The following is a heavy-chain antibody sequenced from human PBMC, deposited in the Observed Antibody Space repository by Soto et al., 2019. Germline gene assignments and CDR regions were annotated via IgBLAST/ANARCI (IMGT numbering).Heavy chain of an antibody. CDR3: AKDNGGRGYYYYGMDV. Sequence: GGSLRRSCAASGFTFSSYGMHWVRQAPGKGLEWVAVISYDGSNKYYADSVKGRFTISRDNSKNTLYLQMNSLRAEDTAVYYCAKDNGGRGYYYYGMDVWGQGTTVTVSS. CDR2: ISYDGSNK. J-gene: IGHJ6*02. D-gene: IGHD2-8*01. V-gene: IGHV3-30*18. CDR1: GFTFSSYG.